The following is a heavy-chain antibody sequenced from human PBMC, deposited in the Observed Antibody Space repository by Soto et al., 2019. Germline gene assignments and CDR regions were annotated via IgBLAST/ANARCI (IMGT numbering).Heavy chain of an antibody. Sequence: EVQLLESGGDLRQPGGSLRLSCAASGVSFSSYSRSWVRHVPGKGLQWVSGMSATGGSTYYADTVKGRFTTSRDNSRKTMYLQMNSLRADDTAVYYCAKSWGETWQESAFYIWGLGTMVTVSA. D-gene: IGHD3-16*01. J-gene: IGHJ3*02. CDR1: GVSFSSYS. V-gene: IGHV3-23*01. CDR2: MSATGGST. CDR3: AKSWGETWQESAFYI.